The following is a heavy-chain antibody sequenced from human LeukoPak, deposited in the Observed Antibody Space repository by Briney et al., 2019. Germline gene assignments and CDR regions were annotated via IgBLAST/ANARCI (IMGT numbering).Heavy chain of an antibody. CDR3: ARTYYSNYVHYFDY. V-gene: IGHV3-30*02. D-gene: IGHD4-11*01. CDR1: GFTFSSYG. Sequence: GGSLRLSCAASGFTFSSYGMHWVRQAPGKGLEWVAFIRYDGSNKYYADSVKGRFTISRDNSKNTLYLQMNSLRAEDTAVYYCARTYYSNYVHYFDYWGQGTLVTVSS. J-gene: IGHJ4*02. CDR2: IRYDGSNK.